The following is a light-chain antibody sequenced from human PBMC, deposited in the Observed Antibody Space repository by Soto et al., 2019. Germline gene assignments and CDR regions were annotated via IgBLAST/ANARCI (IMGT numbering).Light chain of an antibody. V-gene: IGKV1-5*03. J-gene: IGKJ1*01. CDR2: KAS. CDR3: QQYNSYWT. CDR1: QSISSW. Sequence: DIQMPQSPSTLSASVGDRVAITCRASQSISSWLAWYQQKPGKAPKLLIYKASSLESGVPSRFSGSGSGTEFTLTISSLQPDDFATYYCQQYNSYWTFGQGTKVGI.